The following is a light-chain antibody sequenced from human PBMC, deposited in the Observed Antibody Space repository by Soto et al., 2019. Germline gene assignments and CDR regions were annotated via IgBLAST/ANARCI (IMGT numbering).Light chain of an antibody. V-gene: IGKV3-11*01. CDR1: QSVSSY. J-gene: IGKJ4*01. Sequence: EIVLTQSPATLSLSPGERATLSCRASQSVSSYLAWYQQKPGQAPRLLIYDASNRATGIPARFSGSGSGTDFTLTISSLHPEDFAVYSCQQPSNWPLTFGGGTKVEIK. CDR3: QQPSNWPLT. CDR2: DAS.